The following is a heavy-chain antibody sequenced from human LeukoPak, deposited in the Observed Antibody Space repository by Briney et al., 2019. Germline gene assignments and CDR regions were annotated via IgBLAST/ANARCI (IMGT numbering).Heavy chain of an antibody. Sequence: HGESLKISCKGSGYSFTNYWIAWVRQMPGRGLEWMVIINPSDSDTRYSPSFQGQVTISADKSISTAYLQWSSLKASDSAMYYCARAWNFDYRGQGTLVTVSS. V-gene: IGHV5-51*01. D-gene: IGHD1-1*01. CDR2: INPSDSDT. CDR1: GYSFTNYW. J-gene: IGHJ4*02. CDR3: ARAWNFDY.